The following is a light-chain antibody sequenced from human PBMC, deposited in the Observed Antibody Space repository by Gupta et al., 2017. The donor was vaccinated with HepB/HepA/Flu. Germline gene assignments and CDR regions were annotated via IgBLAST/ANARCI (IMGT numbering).Light chain of an antibody. CDR3: QQYGSSPLFT. J-gene: IGKJ3*01. CDR2: GAS. CDR1: QSVSSSY. Sequence: EIVLTQSPGTLSLSPGERATLSCRASQSVSSSYLAWYQQKPGQSPRLLIYGASSRATGIPDRFSGSGYGTDFTLTISRREPEDFAVYYFQQYGSSPLFTFGPGTKVDIK. V-gene: IGKV3-20*01.